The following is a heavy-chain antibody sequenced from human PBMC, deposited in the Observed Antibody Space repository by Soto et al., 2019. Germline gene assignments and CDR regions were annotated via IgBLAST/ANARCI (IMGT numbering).Heavy chain of an antibody. CDR1: GGAFSRNA. CDR2: IIAIFGTA. V-gene: IGHV1-69*13. D-gene: IGHD3-22*01. J-gene: IGHJ4*02. Sequence: SVKVSCKASGGAFSRNAISWVRQAPGQGLEWMGGIIAIFGTAYYAQKFQGRVTIIADESTSTASMELSSLRSEDTAVYYCARVGDYDSGYYPIHFDYWGQGTLVTVSS. CDR3: ARVGDYDSGYYPIHFDY.